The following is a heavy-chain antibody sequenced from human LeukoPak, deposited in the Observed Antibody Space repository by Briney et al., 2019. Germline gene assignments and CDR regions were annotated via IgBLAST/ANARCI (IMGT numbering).Heavy chain of an antibody. J-gene: IGHJ4*02. CDR3: AKTGTPWYYFDY. CDR1: GFTFSSYA. Sequence: GGSLRLSCAASGFTFSSYAMSWVRQAPGKGLEWVSAISGSGGSTYCADSVKGRFTISRDNSKNTLYLQMNSLRAEDTAVYYCAKTGTPWYYFDYWGQGTLVTVSS. D-gene: IGHD6-13*01. V-gene: IGHV3-23*01. CDR2: ISGSGGST.